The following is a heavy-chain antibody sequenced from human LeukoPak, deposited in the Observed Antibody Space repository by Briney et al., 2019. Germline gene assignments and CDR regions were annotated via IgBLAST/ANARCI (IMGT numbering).Heavy chain of an antibody. J-gene: IGHJ5*02. CDR3: ARADGDRDGYNFWFDP. V-gene: IGHV4-31*03. CDR2: IYYSGST. CDR1: GGSISSGGYY. Sequence: PSQTLSLTCTVSGGSISSGGYYWSWIRQHPGKGLEWIGYIYYSGSTYYNPSLKSRVTISVDTSKNQFSLQLNSVTPEDTAVYYCARADGDRDGYNFWFDPWGQGTLVTVSS. D-gene: IGHD5-24*01.